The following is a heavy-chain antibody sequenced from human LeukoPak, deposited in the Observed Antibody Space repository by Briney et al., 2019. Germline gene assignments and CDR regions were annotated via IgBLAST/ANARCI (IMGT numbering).Heavy chain of an antibody. CDR1: GFIFSTYA. CDR3: VKTSAYRHTPFYFDS. D-gene: IGHD2-15*01. Sequence: GGSLRLSCAASGFIFSTYAMTWVRQAPGKGLEWVSAMSGSGDTTYYADSVKGRCTISRDNSKNTLYLQRNSLRAEDTAIYYCVKTSAYRHTPFYFDSWGQGTLVTVSS. V-gene: IGHV3-23*01. CDR2: MSGSGDTT. J-gene: IGHJ4*02.